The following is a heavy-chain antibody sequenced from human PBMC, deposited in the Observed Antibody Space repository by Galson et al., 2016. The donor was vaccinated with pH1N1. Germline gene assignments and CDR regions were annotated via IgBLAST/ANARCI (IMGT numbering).Heavy chain of an antibody. CDR2: IDWDDDK. CDR3: ARTKRRGGWAFDI. D-gene: IGHD6-19*01. Sequence: PALVKPTQTLTLTCTFSGFSLSGSGMSVSWIRQPPGKALEWLARIDWDDDKFYSTSLQTRLTISKDTSQNQTVLTMTNMDPVDTATYYCARTKRRGGWAFDIWGQGTIITVSS. J-gene: IGHJ3*02. V-gene: IGHV2-70*17. CDR1: GFSLSGSGMS.